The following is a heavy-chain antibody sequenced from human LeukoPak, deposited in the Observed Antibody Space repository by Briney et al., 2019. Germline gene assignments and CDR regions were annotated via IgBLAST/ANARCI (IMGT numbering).Heavy chain of an antibody. CDR2: INPNTGGT. J-gene: IGHJ4*02. CDR3: ARRPIVGVPAPIDY. V-gene: IGHV1-2*02. Sequence: ASVKVSCKSSGYTFADYYIHWVRQAPGQGLELMGLINPNTGGTNYAQKFQGRVTMTMDTSITTAYMELSRLRSDDTAVYYCARRPIVGVPAPIDYWGQGNLVSVSS. D-gene: IGHD2-2*01. CDR1: GYTFADYY.